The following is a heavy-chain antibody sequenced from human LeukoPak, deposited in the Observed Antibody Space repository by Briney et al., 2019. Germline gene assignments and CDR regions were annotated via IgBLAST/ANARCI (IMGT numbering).Heavy chain of an antibody. D-gene: IGHD6-13*01. CDR3: ARVIQQLSFDC. CDR2: ISYDGSNK. J-gene: IGHJ4*02. CDR1: GFSFNNYS. V-gene: IGHV3-30*04. Sequence: GGSLRLSFAASGFSFNNYSMHWVRPAPGKGLGWVSVISYDGSNKYYADSVKGRFTISRDNSKNTLYLQMNSLRAEDTAVYYCARVIQQLSFDCWGQGTLVTVSS.